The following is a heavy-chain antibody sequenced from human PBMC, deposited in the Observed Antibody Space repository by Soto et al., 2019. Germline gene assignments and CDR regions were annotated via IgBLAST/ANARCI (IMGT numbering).Heavy chain of an antibody. V-gene: IGHV4-59*01. CDR1: GGSISSYY. Sequence: LSLTCTVSGGSISSYYWSWIRQPPGKGLEWIGYIYYSGSTNYNPSLKGRVTTSVDTSKNQFSLKLSSVTAADTAVYYCARVSFGYYGSGSYRPGYYYYGFDVWGQGTSVTVSS. CDR2: IYYSGST. CDR3: ARVSFGYYGSGSYRPGYYYYGFDV. D-gene: IGHD3-10*01. J-gene: IGHJ6*02.